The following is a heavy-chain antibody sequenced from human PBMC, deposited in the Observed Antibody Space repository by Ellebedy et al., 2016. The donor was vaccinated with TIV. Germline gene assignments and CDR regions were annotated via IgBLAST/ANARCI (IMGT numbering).Heavy chain of an antibody. CDR3: ASPYDGGSYVPWD. CDR1: GFSFSNYN. J-gene: IGHJ4*02. Sequence: GESLKISCAASGFSFSNYNMNWVRQAPGKGLEWVSCISSGSSTIYYADSVKGRFTISRDNAKNSLYLQMNSLRDEDTAVYYGASPYDGGSYVPWDWGQGTLVTVSS. V-gene: IGHV3-48*02. CDR2: ISSGSSTI. D-gene: IGHD2-21*01.